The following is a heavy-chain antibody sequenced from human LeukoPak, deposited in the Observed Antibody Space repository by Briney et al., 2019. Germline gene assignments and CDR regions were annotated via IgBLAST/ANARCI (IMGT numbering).Heavy chain of an antibody. D-gene: IGHD5-18*01. CDR3: AKSRIQGFDP. CDR1: GFTFSSYS. Sequence: GGSLRLSCAASGFTFSSYSMMWVRQAPGKGLEWVSYISSSSTTIHYADSVKGRFTISRDNAKNSVYLQMNSLRAEDTAVYYCAKSRIQGFDPWGQGTLVTVSS. J-gene: IGHJ5*02. V-gene: IGHV3-48*01. CDR2: ISSSSTTI.